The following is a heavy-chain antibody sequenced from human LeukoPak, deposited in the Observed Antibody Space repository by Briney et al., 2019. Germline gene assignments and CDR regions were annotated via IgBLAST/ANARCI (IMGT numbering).Heavy chain of an antibody. CDR3: AKDFYFGGSYWRNAFDI. D-gene: IGHD1-26*01. J-gene: IGHJ3*02. CDR1: GFTFGAYV. Sequence: PGTSLRLSCAASGFTFGAYVMHWVRQAPGKGLEWLALISHDENIKSYADSVKGRVTISRDNSKNTLYLQMNSLRAEDTAVYYCAKDFYFGGSYWRNAFDIWGQGTMVTVSS. CDR2: ISHDENIK. V-gene: IGHV3-30-3*01.